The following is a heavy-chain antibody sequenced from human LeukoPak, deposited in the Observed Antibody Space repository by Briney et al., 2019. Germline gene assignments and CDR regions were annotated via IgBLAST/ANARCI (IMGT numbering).Heavy chain of an antibody. CDR2: IWYDGSNK. J-gene: IGHJ4*02. Sequence: GRSLRLSCAASGFTFSSYGMHWVRQAPGKGLEWVAVIWYDGSNKYYADSVKGRFTISRDNSKNTLYLQMNSLRAEDTAVYYCARGYGDYAYYFDYWGQGTLVTVSS. D-gene: IGHD4-17*01. CDR1: GFTFSSYG. CDR3: ARGYGDYAYYFDY. V-gene: IGHV3-33*01.